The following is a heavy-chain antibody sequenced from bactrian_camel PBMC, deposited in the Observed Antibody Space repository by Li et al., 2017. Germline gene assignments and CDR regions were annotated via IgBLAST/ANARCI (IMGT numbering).Heavy chain of an antibody. V-gene: IGHV3S40*01. CDR3: AADRLTRLRVGFGY. CDR1: GFTFSDYD. J-gene: IGHJ6*01. D-gene: IGHD5*01. Sequence: DVQLVESGGALVQPGGPLTLSCAASGFTFSDYDLSWVRQAPGKGLEWVSGISSSGGTTYYPDSVKDRFTISRDNAKNTLYLQMNSLTTEDTAVYYCAADRLTRLRVGFGYWGQGIQVTVS. CDR2: ISSSGGTT.